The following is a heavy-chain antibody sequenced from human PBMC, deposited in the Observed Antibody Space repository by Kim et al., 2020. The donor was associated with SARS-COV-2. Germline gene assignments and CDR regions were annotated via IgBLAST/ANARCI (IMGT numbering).Heavy chain of an antibody. J-gene: IGHJ4*01. D-gene: IGHD5-12*01. CDR2: ISGSGGGT. V-gene: IGHV3-23*01. Sequence: GGSLRLSCAASGFTFSSYAMTWVRQAPGRGLEWVSAISGSGGGTYYADSVKGRFTISRDNSKNTLYLQMNSLRADDTAVYYCAKVGRGYNTPTHWGQGTLVTVSS. CDR3: AKVGRGYNTPTH. CDR1: GFTFSSYA.